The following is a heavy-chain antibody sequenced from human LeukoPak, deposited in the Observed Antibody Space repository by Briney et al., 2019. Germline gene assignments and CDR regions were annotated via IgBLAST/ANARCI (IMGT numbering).Heavy chain of an antibody. CDR2: ISPSGSSI. CDR1: GLTFSDYY. J-gene: IGHJ4*02. D-gene: IGHD1-14*01. CDR3: TRGHHGLEY. V-gene: IGHV3-11*01. Sequence: GGSLRLSCAVSGLTFSDYYMSWARQAPGKGPELVSYISPSGSSIFYVDSVKGRFTISRDNAKNSLYLQMNSLRAEDTAVYYCTRGHHGLEYWVQGTLVTVSS.